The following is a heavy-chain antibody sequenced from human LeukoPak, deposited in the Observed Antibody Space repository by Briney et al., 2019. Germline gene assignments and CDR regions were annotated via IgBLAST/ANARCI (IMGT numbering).Heavy chain of an antibody. V-gene: IGHV3-20*04. Sequence: GGSLRLSCAASGFTFSTYAMSWVRQAPGKGLEWVSGINWNGGSTGYADSVEGRFTISRDNAKNSQYLQVNSLRVEDTALYYCARAQTYGDSRLLLDYWGQGTLVTVSS. CDR1: GFTFSTYA. CDR3: ARAQTYGDSRLLLDY. CDR2: INWNGGST. D-gene: IGHD2-21*02. J-gene: IGHJ4*02.